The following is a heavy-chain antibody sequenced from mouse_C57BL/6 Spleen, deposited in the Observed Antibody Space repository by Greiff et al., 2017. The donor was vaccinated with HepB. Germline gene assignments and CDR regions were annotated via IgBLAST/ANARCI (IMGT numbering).Heavy chain of an antibody. CDR2: IYPGSGST. Sequence: QVQLQQSGAELVKPGASVKMSCKASGYTFTSYWITWVKQRPGQGLEWIGDIYPGSGSTNYNEKFKSKATLTVDTSSSTAYMQLSSLTSEDSAVYYCAKGALGTVVATDYWGQGTTLTVSS. J-gene: IGHJ2*01. V-gene: IGHV1-55*01. CDR3: AKGALGTVVATDY. CDR1: GYTFTSYW. D-gene: IGHD1-1*01.